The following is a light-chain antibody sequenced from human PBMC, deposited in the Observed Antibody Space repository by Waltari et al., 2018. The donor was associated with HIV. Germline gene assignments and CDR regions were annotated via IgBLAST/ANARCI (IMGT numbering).Light chain of an antibody. CDR3: QVWDSSNHHVV. CDR2: FNS. CDR1: TIGSKS. Sequence: SYVLTQPPSESVAPGTAATISCDGWTIGSKSVHWYKQHAGQAPVLVIRFNSDRPSGIPDRFSGSNSGNTATLTITRVEVGDEADYYCQVWDSSNHHVVFGGGTELTVL. V-gene: IGLV3-21*01. J-gene: IGLJ3*02.